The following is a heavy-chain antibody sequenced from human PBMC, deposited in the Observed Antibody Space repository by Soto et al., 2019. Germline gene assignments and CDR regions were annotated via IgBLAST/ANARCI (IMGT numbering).Heavy chain of an antibody. Sequence: ASGKVSCKASGYTFTTYAMHWVRQSPGQRLEWMGWINAGNGNTKYSQKFQGRVTITRDTSASTAYMELSSLRSEDTAVYYCAREDSGWYSGGYNWFDPWGQGTLVTVSS. D-gene: IGHD6-19*01. J-gene: IGHJ5*02. CDR2: INAGNGNT. V-gene: IGHV1-3*01. CDR3: AREDSGWYSGGYNWFDP. CDR1: GYTFTTYA.